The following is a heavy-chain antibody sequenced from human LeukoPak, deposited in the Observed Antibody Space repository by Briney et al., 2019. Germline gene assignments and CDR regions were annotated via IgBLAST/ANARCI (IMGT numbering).Heavy chain of an antibody. CDR2: IEQDGGEK. CDR1: GFNFRTSW. V-gene: IGHV3-7*01. J-gene: IGHJ4*02. CDR3: ARVQWLGGYFDY. Sequence: GGSLRLSCAASGFNFRTSWMTWVRQAPGKGLEWVANIEQDGGEKYYVDSVRGRSTISRDNAKNSLYLQMNSLRAEDTAVYYCARVQWLGGYFDYWGQGTLVTVSS. D-gene: IGHD6-19*01.